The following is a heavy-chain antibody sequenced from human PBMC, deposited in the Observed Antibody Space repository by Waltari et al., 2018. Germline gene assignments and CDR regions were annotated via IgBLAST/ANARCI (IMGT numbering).Heavy chain of an antibody. CDR2: IWYDGSNK. CDR3: AKDFRDRVDAFDI. Sequence: QVQLVESGGGVVQPGRSLSLSCAASGFTFSSYGMHWVGKAPGKGLEWVAVIWYDGSNKYYADSVKGRFTISRDNSKNTLYLQMNSLRAEDTAVYYCAKDFRDRVDAFDIWGQGTMVTVSS. J-gene: IGHJ3*02. D-gene: IGHD3-10*01. V-gene: IGHV3-33*06. CDR1: GFTFSSYG.